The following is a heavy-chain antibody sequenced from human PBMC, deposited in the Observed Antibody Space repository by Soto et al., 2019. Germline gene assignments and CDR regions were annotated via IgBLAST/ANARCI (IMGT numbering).Heavy chain of an antibody. CDR3: ARDQSNSGSYVFPNWFDP. CDR1: GYTFTSYG. J-gene: IGHJ5*02. D-gene: IGHD3-10*01. CDR2: ISTYNGNT. Sequence: ASVKVSCKASGYTFTSYGISWVRQAPGQGLEWMGWISTYNGNTNYAQKPQGRVTMTTDTSTSTAYMELRSLRSDDTAVYYCARDQSNSGSYVFPNWFDPWGQGTLVTVSS. V-gene: IGHV1-18*01.